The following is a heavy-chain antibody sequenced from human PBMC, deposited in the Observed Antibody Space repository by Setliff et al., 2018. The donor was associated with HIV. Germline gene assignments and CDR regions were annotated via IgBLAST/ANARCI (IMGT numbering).Heavy chain of an antibody. D-gene: IGHD3-10*01. V-gene: IGHV3-30*02. Sequence: GSLRLSCGASGFPFYSYGMHWVRQAPGKGLEWVALIRYDGTTKNYADSVKGRFTISRDNSRSTLYLQLNSLRPEDTSIYYCAKAFALPQPSPSFMDVWGKGTTVTVSS. CDR2: IRYDGTTK. CDR3: AKAFALPQPSPSFMDV. CDR1: GFPFYSYG. J-gene: IGHJ6*03.